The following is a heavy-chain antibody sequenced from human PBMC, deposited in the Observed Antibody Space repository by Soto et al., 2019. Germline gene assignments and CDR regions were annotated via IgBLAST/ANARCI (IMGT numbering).Heavy chain of an antibody. CDR3: AKDAGGFAY. J-gene: IGHJ4*02. CDR2: ISYDGSNK. CDR1: GFTFSSYG. Sequence: QVQLVESGGGVVQPGRSLRLSCAASGFTFSSYGMHWVRQAPGKGLEWVAVISYDGSNKYYADSVKGRFTISRDNSKNTLYLQMNSLIAEATAVYYCAKDAGGFAYWGQGTLVTVSA. V-gene: IGHV3-30*18.